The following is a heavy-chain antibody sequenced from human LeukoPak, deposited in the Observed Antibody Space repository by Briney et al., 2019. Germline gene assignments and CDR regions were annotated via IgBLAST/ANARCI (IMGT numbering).Heavy chain of an antibody. J-gene: IGHJ4*02. CDR1: GFTFSKYW. CDR2: INPEETTI. D-gene: IGHD1-26*01. Sequence: GESLRLSCAVSGFTFSKYWMHWVRQAPGKGLVWVSRINPEETTINYADSVKGRFTISRDNAKSTLYLQMDSLRPEDSALYYCGRGGAGLADYWGPGILVTVSS. V-gene: IGHV3-74*01. CDR3: GRGGAGLADY.